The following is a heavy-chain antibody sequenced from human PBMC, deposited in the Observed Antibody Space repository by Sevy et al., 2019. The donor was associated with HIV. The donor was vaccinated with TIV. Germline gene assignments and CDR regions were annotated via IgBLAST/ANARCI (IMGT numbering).Heavy chain of an antibody. Sequence: GGSLRLSCVTSGFTFRTSGMHWVRQSPGKWLEWVAIISYDEAHKNYADSVRGRFSISKDNSKNTLYLQMSSLKTEDTAVYYCAKDYSAGITFVRGAYRARGDYFDYWGQGTQVTVSS. J-gene: IGHJ4*02. CDR3: AKDYSAGITFVRGAYRARGDYFDY. D-gene: IGHD3-10*01. CDR2: ISYDEAHK. V-gene: IGHV3-30*18. CDR1: GFTFRTSG.